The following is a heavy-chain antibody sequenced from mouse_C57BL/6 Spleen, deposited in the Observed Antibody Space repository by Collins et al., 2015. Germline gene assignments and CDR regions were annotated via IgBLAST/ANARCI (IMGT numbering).Heavy chain of an antibody. CDR2: IRLKSDNYAT. Sequence: EMKIEESGGGLVQPGGSMKLSCFASGFIFSNYWINWVRQSPEKGLEWVAQIRLKSDNYATHYAESVKGRFTISRDDSRSSVYLQVNDLRTEDTGIYYCTNLLTGGQGTTLTVSS. D-gene: IGHD1-1*01. CDR3: TNLLT. V-gene: IGHV6-3*01. J-gene: IGHJ2*01. CDR1: GFIFSNYW.